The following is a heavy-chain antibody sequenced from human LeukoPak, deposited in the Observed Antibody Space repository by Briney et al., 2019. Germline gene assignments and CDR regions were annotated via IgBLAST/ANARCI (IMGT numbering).Heavy chain of an antibody. Sequence: SQTLSLTCAISGDSVSSNSAAWNWIRQSPSRGLEWLGRTYHTSKWYNDYAVSVKSRITINPDTSKNQFSLQLRSVTPEDTAVYYLARDLAPGAAGVTSPFDYWGQGTLVTVSS. CDR1: GDSVSSNSAA. CDR3: ARDLAPGAAGVTSPFDY. D-gene: IGHD6-13*01. V-gene: IGHV6-1*01. CDR2: TYHTSKWYN. J-gene: IGHJ4*02.